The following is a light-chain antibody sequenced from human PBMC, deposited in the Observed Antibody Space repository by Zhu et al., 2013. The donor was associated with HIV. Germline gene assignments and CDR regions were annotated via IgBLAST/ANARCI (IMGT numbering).Light chain of an antibody. Sequence: QSVLTQPLSASGTPGQRVNISCSGSTSNVGSNSVNWYQQVAGTAPRLLIYSNIKRPSGVPDRFSGSKSGTSASLAISGLRSEDEAVYYCAASDDSLSGVVFGGGTKLTVL. CDR1: TSNVGSNS. CDR2: SNI. CDR3: AASDDSLSGVV. V-gene: IGLV1-47*02. J-gene: IGLJ3*02.